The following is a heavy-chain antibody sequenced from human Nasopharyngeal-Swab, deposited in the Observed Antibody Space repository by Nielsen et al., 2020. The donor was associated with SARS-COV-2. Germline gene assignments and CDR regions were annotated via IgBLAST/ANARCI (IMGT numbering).Heavy chain of an antibody. Sequence: SETLSLTCTVSGGSISSYDWSWIRQPPGKGLEWIGDIYYSGSTNDNPSLKSRVTISVDTSKNQFSLKLSSVTAADTAVYYCARGADSSGYSMYYFDYWGQGTLVTVSS. CDR3: ARGADSSGYSMYYFDY. D-gene: IGHD3-22*01. V-gene: IGHV4-59*01. CDR2: IYYSGST. J-gene: IGHJ4*02. CDR1: GGSISSYD.